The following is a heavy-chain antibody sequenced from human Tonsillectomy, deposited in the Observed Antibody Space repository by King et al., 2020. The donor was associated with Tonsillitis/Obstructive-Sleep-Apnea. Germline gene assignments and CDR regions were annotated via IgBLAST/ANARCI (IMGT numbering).Heavy chain of an antibody. CDR2: IYHSGST. CDR3: AGGYCSSPSCHGDDAFDI. D-gene: IGHD2-2*01. J-gene: IGHJ3*02. Sequence: VPLQESGPGLVKPSGTLSLTCAVSGGSISSSNWWSWVRQPPGKGLEWIGKIYHSGSTDYTPSLTSRVTISVDKSKNHFSLRLSSVTAADTAWYYCAGGYCSSPSCHGDDAFDIWGQGTMVTVSS. CDR1: GGSISSSNW. V-gene: IGHV4-4*02.